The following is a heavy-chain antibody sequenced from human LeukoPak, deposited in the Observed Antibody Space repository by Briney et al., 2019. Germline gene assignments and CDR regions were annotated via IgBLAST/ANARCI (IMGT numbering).Heavy chain of an antibody. J-gene: IGHJ4*02. CDR2: ISGSGGST. CDR3: ASGGYSYGSNDY. CDR1: GFTFNLYG. Sequence: GGSLRPSCAASGFTFNLYGMHWVRQAPGKGLEWVSAISGSGGSTYYADSVKGRFTISRDNSKNTLYLQMNSLRAEDTAVYYCASGGYSYGSNDYWGQGTLVTVSP. D-gene: IGHD5-18*01. V-gene: IGHV3-23*01.